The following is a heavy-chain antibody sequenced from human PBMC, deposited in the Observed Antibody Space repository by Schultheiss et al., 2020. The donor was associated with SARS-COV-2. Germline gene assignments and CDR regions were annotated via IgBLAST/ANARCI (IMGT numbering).Heavy chain of an antibody. CDR3: ASAGLKYYYYGMDV. CDR1: GFTFSDAW. J-gene: IGHJ6*02. D-gene: IGHD3/OR15-3a*01. CDR2: ISSSGSSI. V-gene: IGHV3-11*04. Sequence: GGSLRLSCAASGFTFSDAWMTWVRQAPGKGLEWVSYISSSGSSIYYADSVKGRFTISRDNAKNSLYLQMNNLRVEDTAVYYCASAGLKYYYYGMDVWGQGTTVTVSS.